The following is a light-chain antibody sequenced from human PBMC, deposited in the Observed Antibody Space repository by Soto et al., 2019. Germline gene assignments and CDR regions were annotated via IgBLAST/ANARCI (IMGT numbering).Light chain of an antibody. V-gene: IGKV3-20*01. CDR3: QQYAGTPLT. CDR1: QSVTSNY. CDR2: GAS. Sequence: ETVFTQSPGPLSLSPGERATLSSRASQSVTSNYLAWYQQKPGQAPRLLIYGASSRATGIPDRFSGSGSGTHFTLTISRLEPEDFAVYYCQQYAGTPLTFGGGTKVDIK. J-gene: IGKJ4*01.